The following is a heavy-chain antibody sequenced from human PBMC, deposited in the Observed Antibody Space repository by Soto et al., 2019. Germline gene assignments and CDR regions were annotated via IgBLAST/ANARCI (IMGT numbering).Heavy chain of an antibody. V-gene: IGHV4-34*01. D-gene: IGHD3-10*01. CDR2: IDQTGRT. Sequence: QVQLQQWGAGLLKPSETLSLTCAVSGESFSDYFWSWIRQPPGKGLEWIGEIDQTGRTNYNPSLKSRVIMSVGTSKNQFSLNLSSVTAADTAMYYCARGVGSGRDYGLDVWGQGTTVTVS. CDR1: GESFSDYF. J-gene: IGHJ6*02. CDR3: ARGVGSGRDYGLDV.